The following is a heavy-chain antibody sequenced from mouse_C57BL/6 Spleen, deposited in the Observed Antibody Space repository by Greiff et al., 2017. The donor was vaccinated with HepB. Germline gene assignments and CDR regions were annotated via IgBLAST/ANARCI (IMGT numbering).Heavy chain of an antibody. CDR2: IYPGSGNT. V-gene: IGHV1-76*01. Sequence: VQLQQSGAELVRPGASVKLSCKASGYTFTDYYINWVKQRPGQGLEWIARIYPGSGNTYYNEKFKGKATLTAEKSSSTAYMQLSSLTSEDSAVYFCAIDWDGAYWGQGTLVTVSA. J-gene: IGHJ3*01. D-gene: IGHD4-1*01. CDR1: GYTFTDYY. CDR3: AIDWDGAY.